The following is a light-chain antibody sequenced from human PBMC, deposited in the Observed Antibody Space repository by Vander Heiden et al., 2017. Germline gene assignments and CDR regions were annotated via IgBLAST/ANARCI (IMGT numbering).Light chain of an antibody. V-gene: IGKV3-15*01. Sequence: EIVMTQSPATLSVSPGEGATLSCRASQSIRNKLAWYQQKPGQAPRLLIFEASIRATGIPGRFNGSGSGTEFTLAISSLQSEDFTVYYCQQDNDWPLTFGGRTKVDIK. CDR2: EAS. CDR1: QSIRNK. CDR3: QQDNDWPLT. J-gene: IGKJ4*01.